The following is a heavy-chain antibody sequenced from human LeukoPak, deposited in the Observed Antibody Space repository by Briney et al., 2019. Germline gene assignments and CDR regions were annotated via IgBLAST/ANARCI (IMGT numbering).Heavy chain of an antibody. D-gene: IGHD1-26*01. CDR2: IIPIFGTA. CDR1: GGTFSSYA. J-gene: IGHJ4*02. CDR3: ALSGSYGIGVADY. Sequence: GASVKVSCKASGGTFSSYAISWVRQAPGQGLEWMGGIIPIFGTANYAQKFQGRVMITADESTSTAYMELSSLRSEDTAVYYCALSGSYGIGVADYWGQGTLVTVSS. V-gene: IGHV1-69*13.